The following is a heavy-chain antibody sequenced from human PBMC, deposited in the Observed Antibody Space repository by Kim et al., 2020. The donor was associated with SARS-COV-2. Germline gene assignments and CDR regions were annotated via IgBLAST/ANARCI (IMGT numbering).Heavy chain of an antibody. J-gene: IGHJ5*02. CDR2: MNPNSGNT. D-gene: IGHD3-22*01. Sequence: ASVKVSCKASGYTFTSHDINWVRQATAQGLEWMGWMNPNSGNTGYAQKFQGRVTMTRNTSISTAYMELSSLRSEDTAVDYCASDHSSGYYYWGSRWFDPWGRGTLVTVSS. CDR1: GYTFTSHD. V-gene: IGHV1-8*01. CDR3: ASDHSSGYYYWGSRWFDP.